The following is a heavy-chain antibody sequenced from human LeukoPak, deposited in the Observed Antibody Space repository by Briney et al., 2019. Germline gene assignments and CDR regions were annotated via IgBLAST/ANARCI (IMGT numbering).Heavy chain of an antibody. V-gene: IGHV1-18*01. D-gene: IGHD3-22*01. J-gene: IGHJ4*02. CDR3: ARSPEDSSGYYSLYDY. CDR1: GYTFTSYG. Sequence: ASVKVSCKASGYTFTSYGISWVRQAPGQGLEWMGWISAYNGNTNYAQKLQGRVTMTTDTSTSTAYMELRSLRPDDTAVYYCARSPEDSSGYYSLYDYWGQGTLVTVSS. CDR2: ISAYNGNT.